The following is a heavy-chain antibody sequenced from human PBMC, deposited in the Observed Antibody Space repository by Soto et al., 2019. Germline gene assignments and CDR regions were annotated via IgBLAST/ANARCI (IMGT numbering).Heavy chain of an antibody. Sequence: QVQLQQWGAGLLKPSETLSLTCAVYGGSFSGYWWTWIPQTPGKGLEWIGKINDSGNINYNPSLKSHVTILVDTAKKQISLKLRSVTPAATAVYYCASGLLLWFVELSPRGGYYYYMDVRGKGTTVTVSS. CDR2: INDSGNI. V-gene: IGHV4-34*01. CDR3: ASGLLLWFVELSPRGGYYYYMDV. D-gene: IGHD3-10*01. CDR1: GGSFSGYW. J-gene: IGHJ6*03.